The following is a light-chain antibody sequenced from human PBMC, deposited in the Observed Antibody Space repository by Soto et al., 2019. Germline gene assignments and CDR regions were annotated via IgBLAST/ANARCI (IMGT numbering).Light chain of an antibody. Sequence: QSVLTQPPSTSATPGQRVTISCSGSTSNVGINTVNWYQQVPGTAPRLLIYANDQRPSGVPGRFSGSKSGTSASLAIGGLQSEDEADYFCPAWDDSLSGLLFGGGTKLTVL. CDR2: AND. CDR3: PAWDDSLSGLL. J-gene: IGLJ3*02. V-gene: IGLV1-44*01. CDR1: TSNVGINT.